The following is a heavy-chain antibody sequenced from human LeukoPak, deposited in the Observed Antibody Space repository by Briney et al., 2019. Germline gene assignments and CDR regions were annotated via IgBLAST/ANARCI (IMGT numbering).Heavy chain of an antibody. CDR3: ARLHGGQLRWFDS. D-gene: IGHD1-1*01. CDR1: GFTFSSYG. J-gene: IGHJ5*01. CDR2: MYLNGYT. Sequence: PGGSLRLSCAASGFTFSSYGMHWVRQAPGKGLECLSVMYLNGYTYYADSVKGRFTFSRDESKNTLFLEMNSLRDNDTAIYYCARLHGGQLRWFDSWGQGTLVIVSS. V-gene: IGHV3-53*01.